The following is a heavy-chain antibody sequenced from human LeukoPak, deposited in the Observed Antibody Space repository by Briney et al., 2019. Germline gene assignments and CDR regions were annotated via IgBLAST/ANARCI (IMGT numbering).Heavy chain of an antibody. CDR3: ARGVLRLGELSRFYFDY. Sequence: GGSLRLSCAASGFTFSSYAMSWVRQAPGKGLEWVSSISSSSSYIYYADSVKGRFTISRDNAKNSLYLQMNSLRAEDTAVYYCARGVLRLGELSRFYFDYWGQGTLVTVSS. J-gene: IGHJ4*02. D-gene: IGHD3-16*02. CDR2: ISSSSSYI. V-gene: IGHV3-21*01. CDR1: GFTFSSYA.